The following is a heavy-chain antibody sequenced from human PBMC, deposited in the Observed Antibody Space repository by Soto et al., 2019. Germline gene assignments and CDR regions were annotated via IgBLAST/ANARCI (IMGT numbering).Heavy chain of an antibody. CDR3: TGDHDSYFDY. D-gene: IGHD2-21*02. CDR1: GFSFSSYW. CDR2: INSDGSST. V-gene: IGHV3-74*01. J-gene: IGHJ4*02. Sequence: EVQLVESGGGLVQPGGSLRLSCAASGFSFSSYWMHWVRQGPGRGLVWVSRINSDGSSTSYADAVKGRFTISRDNVNNTLVLQISGLRAEDTAVYYWTGDHDSYFDYWGQGTLATVSS.